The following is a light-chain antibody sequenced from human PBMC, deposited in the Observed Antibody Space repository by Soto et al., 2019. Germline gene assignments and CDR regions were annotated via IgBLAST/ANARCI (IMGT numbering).Light chain of an antibody. CDR3: QQYGSSPIT. Sequence: IVLTQSPATMSLSPGERATLACGASERVSSSYVAWYQMKAGLAPRLLIHDASTRASGIPDRFRGSKSGTDFTLTIRGLEPEHAALYYCQQYGSSPITFGQGTRLE. CDR2: DAS. J-gene: IGKJ5*01. V-gene: IGKV3D-20*01. CDR1: ERVSSSY.